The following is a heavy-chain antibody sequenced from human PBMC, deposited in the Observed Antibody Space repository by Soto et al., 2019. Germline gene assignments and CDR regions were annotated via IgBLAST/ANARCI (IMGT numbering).Heavy chain of an antibody. V-gene: IGHV1-3*01. CDR3: ARDGAVAGDSNFDY. CDR1: GYTFTPYA. Sequence: QVQLVQSGAEVKKPGASVKVSCKASGYTFTPYAMHWVRQAPGQRLEWVGWINAGNGNTKYSQKFQGRVTISTDTSASTAYMELSSLRSEDTAVYYCARDGAVAGDSNFDYWGQGTLVTVSS. J-gene: IGHJ4*02. D-gene: IGHD6-19*01. CDR2: INAGNGNT.